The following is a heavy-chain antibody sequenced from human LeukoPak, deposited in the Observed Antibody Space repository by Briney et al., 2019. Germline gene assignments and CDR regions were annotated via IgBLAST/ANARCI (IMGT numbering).Heavy chain of an antibody. CDR3: ARQYYSGSGSFFDY. D-gene: IGHD3-10*01. CDR2: IYSGGTT. CDR1: AFTVSSNY. Sequence: GGSLRLSCAASAFTVSSNYVSWVRQAPGKGLEWVSVIYSGGTTYYADSVKGRFIISRDDSKNTLYLQMNSLRAEDTAVYYCARQYYSGSGSFFDYWGQGTLVTVSS. V-gene: IGHV3-66*04. J-gene: IGHJ4*02.